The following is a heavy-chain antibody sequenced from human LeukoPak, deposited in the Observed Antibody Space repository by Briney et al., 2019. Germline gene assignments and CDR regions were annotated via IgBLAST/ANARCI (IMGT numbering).Heavy chain of an antibody. J-gene: IGHJ4*02. CDR1: GGSISNYY. CDR2: IYTSGST. V-gene: IGHV4-4*07. D-gene: IGHD3-10*01. Sequence: SETLSLTCTVSGGSISNYYWSWIRQPAGKGLEWIGRIYTSGSTNYNPSLKSRVTMSVDTSKNQFSLKLSSVTAADTAVYYCARRAYYYGSGSYYYFDYWGQGTLVTVSS. CDR3: ARRAYYYGSGSYYYFDY.